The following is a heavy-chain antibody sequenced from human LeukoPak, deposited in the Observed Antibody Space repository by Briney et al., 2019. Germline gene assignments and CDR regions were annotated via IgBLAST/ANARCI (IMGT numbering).Heavy chain of an antibody. J-gene: IGHJ4*02. D-gene: IGHD3-10*01. CDR1: GFTFSSYS. Sequence: PGGSLRLSCAASGFTFSSYSMNWVRQAPGKGLEWVSSISSSSSYIYYADSVKGRFTISRDNAKSSLYLQMNSLRAEDTAVYYCARDSITMVRGVIGYWGQGTLVTVSS. V-gene: IGHV3-21*01. CDR3: ARDSITMVRGVIGY. CDR2: ISSSSSYI.